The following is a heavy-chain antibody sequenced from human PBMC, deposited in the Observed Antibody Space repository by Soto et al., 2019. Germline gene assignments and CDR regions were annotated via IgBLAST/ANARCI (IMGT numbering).Heavy chain of an antibody. CDR3: AKALGTPWAAMVTGFGY. J-gene: IGHJ4*02. CDR1: GFTFSSYG. D-gene: IGHD5-18*01. CDR2: ISYDGSNK. V-gene: IGHV3-30*18. Sequence: QVQLVESGGGVVQPGRSLRLSCAASGFTFSSYGMHWVRQAPGKGLEWVAVISYDGSNKYYADSVKGRFTISRDNSKNTLYLQMNSLRAEDTAAYYCAKALGTPWAAMVTGFGYWGQGTLVTVSS.